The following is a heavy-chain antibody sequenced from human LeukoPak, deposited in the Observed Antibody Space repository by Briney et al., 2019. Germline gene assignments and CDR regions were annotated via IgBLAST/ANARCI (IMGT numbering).Heavy chain of an antibody. D-gene: IGHD3-10*01. Sequence: SETLSLTCTVSGGSTSPYYWSWIRQPAGKGLEWIGRIYTSGNSNYNPSLKSRVTMSVDTSKNQFSLKLASVTAADTAVYYCARAGHGSGSSVDYWGQGTLVTVSS. CDR1: GGSTSPYY. CDR2: IYTSGNS. V-gene: IGHV4-4*07. J-gene: IGHJ4*02. CDR3: ARAGHGSGSSVDY.